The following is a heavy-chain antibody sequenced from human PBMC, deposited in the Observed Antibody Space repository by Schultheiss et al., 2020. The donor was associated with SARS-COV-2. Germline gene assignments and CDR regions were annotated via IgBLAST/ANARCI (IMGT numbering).Heavy chain of an antibody. Sequence: GESLKISCAASGFTFSNYAMNWVRQAPGKGLEWVSGISGSGGSTYYADSVKGRFTISRDNSKNTVYVQMNSLRAEDTAVYYCAKAPLSATTHDYWGQGTLVTVSS. CDR2: ISGSGGST. J-gene: IGHJ4*02. CDR3: AKAPLSATTHDY. CDR1: GFTFSNYA. D-gene: IGHD1-7*01. V-gene: IGHV3-23*01.